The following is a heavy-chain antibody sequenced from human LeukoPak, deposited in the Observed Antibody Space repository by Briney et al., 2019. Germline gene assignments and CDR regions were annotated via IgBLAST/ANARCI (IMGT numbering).Heavy chain of an antibody. J-gene: IGHJ5*01. CDR2: INGGGGNT. V-gene: IGHV3-23*01. D-gene: IGHD2-21*02. CDR1: GFTFTSYA. CDR3: AKVALGGDRFDS. Sequence: GGSLRLYCAASGFTFTSYAMTWVRQAPGQGLEWVSGINGGGGNTYYADSVKGRFTISRDNSKNTLYLQMNSLRAEDTALYYCAKVALGGDRFDSWGQGTLVTVSS.